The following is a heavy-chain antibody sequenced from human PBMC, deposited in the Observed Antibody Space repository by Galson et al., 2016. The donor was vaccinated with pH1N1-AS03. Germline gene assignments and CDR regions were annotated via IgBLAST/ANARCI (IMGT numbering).Heavy chain of an antibody. CDR3: ARSGSGSFYEGDF. CDR1: GYTFTNYG. CDR2: IGTYT. Sequence: QSGAEVKEPGESLKISCKASGYTFTNYGISWVRQAPGQGLEYMGWIGTYTIYAQKLQGRVTMTTDTSTSTADMELRSLRSDDTAVYYCARSGSGSFYEGDFWGQGTLVSVSS. D-gene: IGHD3-10*01. V-gene: IGHV1-18*01. J-gene: IGHJ4*02.